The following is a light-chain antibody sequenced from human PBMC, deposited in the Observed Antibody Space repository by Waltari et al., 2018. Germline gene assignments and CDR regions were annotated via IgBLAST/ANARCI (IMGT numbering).Light chain of an antibody. CDR1: QSVSSN. J-gene: IGKJ5*01. Sequence: EIVMTQSPATLSVSPGERATLSCRAGQSVSSNLAWYQQKPGQAPRLLIYGASTRATGIPARFSGSGSGTEFTLTISSLQSEDFAVYYCQHYNNWPPITFGQGTRLDIK. CDR3: QHYNNWPPIT. V-gene: IGKV3D-15*01. CDR2: GAS.